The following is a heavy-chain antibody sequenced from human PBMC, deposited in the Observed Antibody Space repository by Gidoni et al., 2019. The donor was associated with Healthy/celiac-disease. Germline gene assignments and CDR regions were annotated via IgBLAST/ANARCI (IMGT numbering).Heavy chain of an antibody. CDR2: IIPIFGTA. CDR1: GGTFSSYA. J-gene: IGHJ4*02. D-gene: IGHD1-26*01. Sequence: QVQLVQSRAEVKTPASSVKVSCKASGGTFSSYANSWGRQAPGQGLEWMGGIIPIFGTANYAQKFQGRVTITADKSTGTAYMELSSLRSEDTAVYYCARDGWELQGVIGYWGQGTLVTVSS. V-gene: IGHV1-69*06. CDR3: ARDGWELQGVIGY.